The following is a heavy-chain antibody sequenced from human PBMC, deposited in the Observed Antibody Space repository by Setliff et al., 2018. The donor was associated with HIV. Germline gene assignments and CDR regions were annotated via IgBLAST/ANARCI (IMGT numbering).Heavy chain of an antibody. D-gene: IGHD6-13*01. V-gene: IGHV3-30-3*02. CDR2: ISGDESQK. CDR3: AKPPRPSSWPQYYFDY. J-gene: IGHJ4*02. CDR1: GFIFRSLT. Sequence: GGSLRLSCAASGFIFRSLTMHWVRQAPGKGLEWVALISGDESQKLYADSVRDRFIISRDNSQSTVSLQMNSLRAEDTAVYYCAKPPRPSSWPQYYFDYWGQGTLVTVSS.